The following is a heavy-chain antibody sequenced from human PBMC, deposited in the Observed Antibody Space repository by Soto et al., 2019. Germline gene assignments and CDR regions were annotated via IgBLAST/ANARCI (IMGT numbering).Heavy chain of an antibody. Sequence: EVQLLESGGGLVQPGGSLRLSCAASGFTFSSYAMSWVRQAPGKGLEWVSAISGSGGSTYYADSVKGRFTISRDNSQITLYLQMNSLRAEYTAVYYWAKGRYCSLSGAAARAFNSWVKGTLVTVSS. CDR2: ISGSGGST. V-gene: IGHV3-23*01. D-gene: IGHD6-6*01. CDR1: GFTFSSYA. CDR3: AKGRYCSLSGAAARAFNS. J-gene: IGHJ4*02.